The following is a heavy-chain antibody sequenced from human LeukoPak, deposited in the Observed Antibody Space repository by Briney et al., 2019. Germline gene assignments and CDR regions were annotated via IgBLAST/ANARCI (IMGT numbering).Heavy chain of an antibody. CDR3: ARQGDYDFWSGYNY. V-gene: IGHV4-59*01. J-gene: IGHJ4*02. CDR1: GGSMNTYY. Sequence: PSETLSLTCNVSGGSMNTYYWSWIRQPPGKGLEWIGYIFYTGITNYNPSLKSRVTISVDTSRNQFSLKLTSVTAADTAMYYCARQGDYDFWSGYNYWGQGTLVTVSS. CDR2: IFYTGIT. D-gene: IGHD3-3*01.